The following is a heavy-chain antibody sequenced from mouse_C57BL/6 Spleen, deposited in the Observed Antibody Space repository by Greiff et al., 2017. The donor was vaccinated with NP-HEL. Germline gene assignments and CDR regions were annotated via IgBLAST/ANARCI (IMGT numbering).Heavy chain of an antibody. Sequence: EVQLVESGEGLVKPGGSLKLSCAASGFTFSSYAMSWVRQTPEKRLEWVAYISSGGDYIYYADTVKGRFTISRDNARNTLYLQMSSLKSEDTAMYYCTRDNTTVARPWYFDVWGTGTTVTVAS. V-gene: IGHV5-9-1*02. J-gene: IGHJ1*03. CDR2: ISSGGDYI. CDR3: TRDNTTVARPWYFDV. D-gene: IGHD1-1*01. CDR1: GFTFSSYA.